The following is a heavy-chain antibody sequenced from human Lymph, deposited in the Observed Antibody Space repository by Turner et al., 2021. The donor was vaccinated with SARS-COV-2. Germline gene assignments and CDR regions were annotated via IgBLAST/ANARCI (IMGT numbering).Heavy chain of an antibody. J-gene: IGHJ4*02. CDR2: ITFTSSYI. CDR3: ARGPPDFPYYFDY. D-gene: IGHD2-21*02. CDR1: GFTFSSYS. V-gene: IGHV3-21*01. Sequence: EVQLVESGGGLVKPGGALRLPCSASGFTFSSYSMNWVLQAPRKGLEWVSSITFTSSYIYYADSVKGRFTISRDNAKNSLYLQMNSLRAEDTAVYYCARGPPDFPYYFDYWGQGTLVTVSS.